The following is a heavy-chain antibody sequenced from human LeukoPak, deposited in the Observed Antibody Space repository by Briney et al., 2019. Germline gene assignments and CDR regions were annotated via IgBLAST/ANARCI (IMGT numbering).Heavy chain of an antibody. Sequence: GASVKVSCKVSGYTLTELSMHWVRQAPGKGLEWVGGFDPEDGETIYAQKFQGRVTMTEDTSTDTAYMELSSLRSEDTAVYYCATAKGGYGRWFDPWGQGTLVTVSS. J-gene: IGHJ5*02. CDR1: GYTLTELS. V-gene: IGHV1-24*01. CDR2: FDPEDGET. D-gene: IGHD1-26*01. CDR3: ATAKGGYGRWFDP.